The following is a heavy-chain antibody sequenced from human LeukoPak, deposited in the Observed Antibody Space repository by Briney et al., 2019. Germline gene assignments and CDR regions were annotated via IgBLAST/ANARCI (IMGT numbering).Heavy chain of an antibody. Sequence: GGSLRLSCAASGFTFSSYAMGWVRQAPGKGLEWVSAISGSGGSTYCADSVKGRFTISRDNSKNTLYLQMNSLRAEDTAVYYCAKDQYGSGSYYKRSPFDYWGQGTLVTVSS. J-gene: IGHJ4*02. V-gene: IGHV3-23*01. CDR3: AKDQYGSGSYYKRSPFDY. D-gene: IGHD3-10*01. CDR2: ISGSGGST. CDR1: GFTFSSYA.